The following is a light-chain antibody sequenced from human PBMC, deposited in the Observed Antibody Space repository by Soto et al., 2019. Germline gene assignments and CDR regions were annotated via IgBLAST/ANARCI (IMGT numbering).Light chain of an antibody. J-gene: IGKJ1*01. V-gene: IGKV3-15*01. CDR1: QSVSNN. CDR3: QQYNIWPPWT. Sequence: ILMTQSPATLAVSPGERATLSCRASQSVSNNLAWYQQKPGQAPRLLIYDASTRATGIPARFSGSGSGTEFTLTISGLQSEDFAVYYCQQYNIWPPWTFGQGTKVEVK. CDR2: DAS.